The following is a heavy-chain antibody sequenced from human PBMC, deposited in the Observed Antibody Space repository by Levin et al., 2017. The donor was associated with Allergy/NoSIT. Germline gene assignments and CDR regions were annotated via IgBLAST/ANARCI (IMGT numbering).Heavy chain of an antibody. Sequence: NTSETLSLNCTVSGASVSRHYWSWIRQPPGKGLEWIGYIFNSGSTSYNPSLNSRVTISVDTSKNQFSLKMRSVTAADTAVYYCASGGNTVTVFPFDFWGQGTLVTVSS. J-gene: IGHJ4*02. CDR1: GASVSRHY. CDR2: IFNSGST. CDR3: ASGGNTVTVFPFDF. D-gene: IGHD4-17*01. V-gene: IGHV4-59*02.